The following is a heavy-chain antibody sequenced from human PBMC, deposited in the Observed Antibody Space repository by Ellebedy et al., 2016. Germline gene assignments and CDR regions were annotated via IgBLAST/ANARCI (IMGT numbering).Heavy chain of an antibody. Sequence: GGSLRLXXAASEFTFSSYSMNWVRQAPGKGLEWVSSISSSSSYIYYADSVKGRFTISRDNAKNSLYLQMNSLRAEDTAVYYCARDRPSAHAFDIWGQGTMVTVSS. V-gene: IGHV3-21*01. CDR1: EFTFSSYS. CDR2: ISSSSSYI. D-gene: IGHD3-10*01. J-gene: IGHJ3*02. CDR3: ARDRPSAHAFDI.